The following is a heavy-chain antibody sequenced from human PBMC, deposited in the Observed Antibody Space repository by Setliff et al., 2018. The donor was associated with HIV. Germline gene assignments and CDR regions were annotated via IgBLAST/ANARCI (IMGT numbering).Heavy chain of an antibody. Sequence: PSETLSLTCTVSGGSISSSSYYWGWIRQPPGKGLEWIGSIYYSGRTYYNPSLKSRVTISVDTSKKQFSLKLSSVTAADTAVYYCARLREGYNFWSGYSYYYYYMDDWGKGTTVTVSS. J-gene: IGHJ6*03. V-gene: IGHV4-39*01. CDR3: ARLREGYNFWSGYSYYYYYMDD. CDR2: IYYSGRT. D-gene: IGHD3-3*01. CDR1: GGSISSSSYY.